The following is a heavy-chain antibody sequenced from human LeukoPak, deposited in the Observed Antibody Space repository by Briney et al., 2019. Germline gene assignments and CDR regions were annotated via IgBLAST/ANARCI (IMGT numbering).Heavy chain of an antibody. CDR2: IKSKTDGETT. J-gene: IGHJ4*02. D-gene: IGHD5-24*01. V-gene: IGHV3-15*01. CDR3: ARAKDGYFDY. Sequence: PGGSLRLSCAASGYTFSTAWMSWVRQAPGEGLEWVGRIKSKTDGETTDYAPPVNGRFTISRDNSKNTLYLQMNSLRAEDTAVYYCARAKDGYFDYWGQGTLVTVSS. CDR1: GYTFSTAW.